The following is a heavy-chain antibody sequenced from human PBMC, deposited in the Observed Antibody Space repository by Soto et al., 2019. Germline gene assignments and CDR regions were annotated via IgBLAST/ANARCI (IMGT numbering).Heavy chain of an antibody. CDR2: IYYSGST. CDR3: ARDRGPLWFGESHYYYYGMDV. CDR1: GVSISSYY. Sequence: PSETLSLTCTVSGVSISSYYWSWIRQPPGKGLEWIGYIYYSGSTNYNPSLKSRVTISVDTSKNQFSLKLSSVTAADTAAYYCARDRGPLWFGESHYYYYGMDVWGQGTTVTVSS. J-gene: IGHJ6*02. D-gene: IGHD3-10*01. V-gene: IGHV4-59*01.